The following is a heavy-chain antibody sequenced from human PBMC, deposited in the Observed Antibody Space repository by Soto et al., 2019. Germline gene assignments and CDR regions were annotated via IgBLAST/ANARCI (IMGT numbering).Heavy chain of an antibody. V-gene: IGHV4-31*03. J-gene: IGHJ4*02. CDR2: IYYSGST. D-gene: IGHD3-22*01. Sequence: SETLSLTCTVSGGSISSGGYYWSWIRQHPGKGLEWIGYIYYSGSTYYNPSLKSRVTISVDTSKNQFSLKLSSVTAADTAVYYCARVVTQYYDSSGYQPHFDYRGQGTLVTVSS. CDR3: ARVVTQYYDSSGYQPHFDY. CDR1: GGSISSGGYY.